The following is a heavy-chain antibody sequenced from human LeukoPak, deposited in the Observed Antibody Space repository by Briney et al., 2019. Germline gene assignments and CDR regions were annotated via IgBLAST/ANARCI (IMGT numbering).Heavy chain of an antibody. CDR2: IYYGGST. V-gene: IGHV4-39*01. CDR1: GGSFRSYY. J-gene: IGHJ4*02. D-gene: IGHD1-14*01. Sequence: PSETLSLTCTVSGGSFRSYYWGWIRQPPGKGLEWIVSIYYGGSTFYNPSLKSRVTISVDTSKNQFSLKLSSVTAVDTAVYFCAGATPVPHVDYWGQGTLVTVSS. CDR3: AGATPVPHVDY.